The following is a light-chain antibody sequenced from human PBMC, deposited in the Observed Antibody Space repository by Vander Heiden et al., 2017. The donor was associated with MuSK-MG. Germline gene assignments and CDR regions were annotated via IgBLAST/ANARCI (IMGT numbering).Light chain of an antibody. V-gene: IGLV2-11*01. Sequence: QSALTQPRSVSGSPGQSVTISCAGTSSDVGGYNLVSWYQQHPDKAPKLMIYDVTKRPSGVPDRFSGSKSGDTASLTISGLQAEDEADYYCCSYAGSYNVVFGGGTLLTVL. CDR2: DVT. CDR3: CSYAGSYNVV. J-gene: IGLJ2*01. CDR1: SSDVGGYNL.